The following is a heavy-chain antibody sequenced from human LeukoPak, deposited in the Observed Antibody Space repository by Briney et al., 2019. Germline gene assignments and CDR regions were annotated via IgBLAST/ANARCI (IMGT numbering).Heavy chain of an antibody. J-gene: IGHJ5*02. D-gene: IGHD2-15*01. Sequence: GGSLRLSCAASGFTFSSYAFHWVRQAPGKGLEYVSAICTNGGTTYYANSVKGRFTISRDNSKNTLYLQMGSLRAEDMAVYYCAKCSGGNCYHSDDHWGQGTLVTVSP. CDR3: AKCSGGNCYHSDDH. CDR1: GFTFSSYA. CDR2: ICTNGGTT. V-gene: IGHV3-64*01.